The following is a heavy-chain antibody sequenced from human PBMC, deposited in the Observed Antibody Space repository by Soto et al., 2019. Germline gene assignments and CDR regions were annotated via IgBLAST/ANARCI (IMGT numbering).Heavy chain of an antibody. CDR2: INPSDSSA. CDR1: GYTFTNYY. CDR3: ARVQFGSGYRYAGDS. D-gene: IGHD5-18*01. Sequence: QVQLVQSGAEVKKPGASVKISCKASGYTFTNYYVQWVRQAPGQGLEWMGIINPSDSSATYAQKFRGRVTMTRDTSTSTVYMELSSLESEDTAVYYCARVQFGSGYRYAGDSWGQGTLVIVSS. J-gene: IGHJ4*02. V-gene: IGHV1-46*01.